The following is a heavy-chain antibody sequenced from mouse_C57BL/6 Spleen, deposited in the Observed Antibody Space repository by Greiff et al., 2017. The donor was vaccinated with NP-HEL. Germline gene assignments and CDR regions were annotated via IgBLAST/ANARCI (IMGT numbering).Heavy chain of an antibody. Sequence: EVKVEESGGGLVKPGGSLKLSCAASGFTFSDYGMHWVRQAPEKGLEWVAYISSGSSTIYYADTVKGRFTISRDNAKNTLFLQMTSLRSEDTAMYYCASRGYWGQGTTLTVSS. V-gene: IGHV5-17*01. J-gene: IGHJ2*01. CDR3: ASRGY. CDR1: GFTFSDYG. CDR2: ISSGSSTI.